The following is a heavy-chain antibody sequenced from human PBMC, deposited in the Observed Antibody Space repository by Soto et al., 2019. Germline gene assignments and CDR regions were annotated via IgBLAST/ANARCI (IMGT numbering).Heavy chain of an antibody. CDR2: INHSGST. Sequence: SETLSLTCAVYGGSFSGYYWSWIRQPPGKGLEWIGEINHSGSTNYNPSLKSRVTISVDTSKNQFSLKLSSVTAADTAVYYCARAYCGGDCYSVYYGMDVWGQGTTVTVSS. CDR3: ARAYCGGDCYSVYYGMDV. CDR1: GGSFSGYY. V-gene: IGHV4-34*01. D-gene: IGHD2-21*02. J-gene: IGHJ6*02.